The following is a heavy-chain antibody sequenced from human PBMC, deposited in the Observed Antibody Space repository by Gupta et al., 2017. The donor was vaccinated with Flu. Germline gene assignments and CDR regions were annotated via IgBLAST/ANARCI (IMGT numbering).Heavy chain of an antibody. CDR1: GFTFINYG. Sequence: QVQLVESGGGGVQTGRSLRLSCAASGFTFINYGMHWVRQPPGKGLEWVAVISYDGSNKYYADSVKGRFTISRDNSKNTLYLQMTSLRAEDTAIYYCAKGRDSREGNVDYWGQVTLVIVSS. CDR3: AKGRDSREGNVDY. D-gene: IGHD1-26*01. V-gene: IGHV3-30*18. CDR2: ISYDGSNK. J-gene: IGHJ4*02.